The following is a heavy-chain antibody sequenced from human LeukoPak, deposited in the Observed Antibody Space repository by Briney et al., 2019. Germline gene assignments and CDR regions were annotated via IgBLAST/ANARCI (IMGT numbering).Heavy chain of an antibody. Sequence: ASVKVSCKASGYSFTGYYMHWVRQAPGQGLEWMGWINPNSGDTKYAQKFQGRVTMTRDTSISTAYMELTRLRSDDTAVYYCARGDYGSGSYNAFDIWGQGTMVTVSS. V-gene: IGHV1-2*02. CDR3: ARGDYGSGSYNAFDI. J-gene: IGHJ3*02. CDR1: GYSFTGYY. CDR2: INPNSGDT. D-gene: IGHD3-10*01.